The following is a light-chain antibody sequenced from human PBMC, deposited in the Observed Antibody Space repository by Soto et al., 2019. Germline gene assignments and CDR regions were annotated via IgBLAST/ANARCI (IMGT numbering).Light chain of an antibody. CDR2: DTF. J-gene: IGKJ4*01. V-gene: IGKV3-11*01. CDR3: QQRADWL. Sequence: VLTQSPATLSLSPGERATLSCRASQTVGTYFAWYQQKPGQPPRLLIYDTFNRAPGIPARFSGSGSGTDFTLTISSLEPEDSAVYYCQQRADWLFGGGTRVEI. CDR1: QTVGTY.